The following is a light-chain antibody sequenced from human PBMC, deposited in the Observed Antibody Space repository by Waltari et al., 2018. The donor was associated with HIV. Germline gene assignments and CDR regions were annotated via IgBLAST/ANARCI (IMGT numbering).Light chain of an antibody. CDR1: SSNIGNNY. CDR3: GTWDSSLSAEV. V-gene: IGLV1-51*02. J-gene: IGLJ2*01. CDR2: ENN. Sequence: QSVLTQPPSVSAAPGQKVTISCSGSSSNIGNNYVSWYQQLPGTAPTLLIYENNKRPSGIPDRLSGSKSGTSATLGITGLQTGDEADYYCGTWDSSLSAEVFGGGTKLTVL.